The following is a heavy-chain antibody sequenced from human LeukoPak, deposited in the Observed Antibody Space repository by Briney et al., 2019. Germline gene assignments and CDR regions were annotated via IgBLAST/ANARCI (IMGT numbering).Heavy chain of an antibody. CDR3: ARELGARDYFDY. D-gene: IGHD1-26*01. Sequence: GGSLRLSCAASGFTFSSYEVNWARQAPGKGLEWVAYISSSGGTMYYADSVKGRFTISRDNAKNSLYLQMNSLRAEDTAVYYCARELGARDYFDYWGQGTLVTVSS. J-gene: IGHJ4*02. CDR2: ISSSGGTM. V-gene: IGHV3-48*03. CDR1: GFTFSSYE.